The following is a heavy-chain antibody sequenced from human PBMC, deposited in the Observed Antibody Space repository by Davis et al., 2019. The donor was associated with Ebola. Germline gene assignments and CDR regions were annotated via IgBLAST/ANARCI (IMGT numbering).Heavy chain of an antibody. CDR3: ASLAAAGTDAFDI. V-gene: IGHV3-30-3*01. CDR2: ISYDGSNK. J-gene: IGHJ3*02. Sequence: PGGSLRLSCAASGFTFSSYAMHWVRQAPGKGLEWVAVISYDGSNKYYADSVKGRFTISRDNSKNTLYLQMNSLRAEDTAVYYCASLAAAGTDAFDIWGQGTMVTVSS. CDR1: GFTFSSYA. D-gene: IGHD6-13*01.